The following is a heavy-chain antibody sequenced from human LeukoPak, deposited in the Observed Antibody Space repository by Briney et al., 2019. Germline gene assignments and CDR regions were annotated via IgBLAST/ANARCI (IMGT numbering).Heavy chain of an antibody. CDR1: GFTFSSYG. CDR2: ISGNGAST. CDR3: AKGKGAYCDGDCSSRIFDY. D-gene: IGHD2-21*02. J-gene: IGHJ4*02. V-gene: IGHV3-23*01. Sequence: GGSLRLSCAASGFTFSSYGMHWVRQAPGKGPEWVSIISGNGASTNYADSVKGRFTISRDNSKNTLNVQMNSLSVEDTAVYYCAKGKGAYCDGDCSSRIFDYWGQGILVTVSS.